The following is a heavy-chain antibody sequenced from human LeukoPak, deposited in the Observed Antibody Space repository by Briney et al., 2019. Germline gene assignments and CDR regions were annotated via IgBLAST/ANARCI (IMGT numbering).Heavy chain of an antibody. V-gene: IGHV1-46*01. D-gene: IGHD1-26*01. CDR3: ARDTSVGIVGATDYFDY. Sequence: ASVKVSCKTSGYTFTSYYIHWVRQAPGQGLEWMGFINPSGGSTSYAQKFQGRVTMTRDTSTSTVYMELSSLRSEDTAVYYCARDTSVGIVGATDYFDYWGQGTLVTVSS. J-gene: IGHJ4*02. CDR1: GYTFTSYY. CDR2: INPSGGST.